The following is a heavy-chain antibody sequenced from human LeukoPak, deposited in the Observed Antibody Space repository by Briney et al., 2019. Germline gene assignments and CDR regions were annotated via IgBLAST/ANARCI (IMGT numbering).Heavy chain of an antibody. Sequence: ASVKVSCKASGYTFTIYYMHWVRQAPGQGLEWMGIINPSGGSTGYAQKFQGRVTMTRDTSTNTVYMELSSLRSEDTAVYYCARVTHTRSGDYWGQGTLVTVSS. CDR3: ARVTHTRSGDY. CDR2: INPSGGST. J-gene: IGHJ4*02. V-gene: IGHV1-46*01. CDR1: GYTFTIYY.